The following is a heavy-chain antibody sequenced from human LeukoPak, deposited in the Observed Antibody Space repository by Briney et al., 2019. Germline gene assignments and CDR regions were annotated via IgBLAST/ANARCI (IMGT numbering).Heavy chain of an antibody. CDR1: GYTFTGYY. V-gene: IGHV1-18*04. CDR2: ISAHNGNT. D-gene: IGHD2-15*01. Sequence: GASVKVSCKASGYTFTGYYMHWVRQAPGQGLEWMGWISAHNGNTNYAQKLQGRVTMTTDTSTSTAYMELRSLRSDDTAVYYCARDRYCSGGSCYSRLDYWGQGTLVTVSS. J-gene: IGHJ4*02. CDR3: ARDRYCSGGSCYSRLDY.